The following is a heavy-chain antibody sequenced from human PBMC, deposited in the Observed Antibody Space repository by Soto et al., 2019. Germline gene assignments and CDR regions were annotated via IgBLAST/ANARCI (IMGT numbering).Heavy chain of an antibody. CDR2: ISGSGGST. D-gene: IGHD5-18*01. CDR1: GFTFSSYA. CDR3: AKDRRKRAYTAMILAY. J-gene: IGHJ4*02. Sequence: EVQLLESGGGLVQPGGSLRLSCAASGFTFSSYAMSWVRQAPGKGLEWVSAISGSGGSTYYAESVKGRFTISRDNSKNTLNLLMSSLRAEDTAVYYCAKDRRKRAYTAMILAYWSQGTLVTVSS. V-gene: IGHV3-23*01.